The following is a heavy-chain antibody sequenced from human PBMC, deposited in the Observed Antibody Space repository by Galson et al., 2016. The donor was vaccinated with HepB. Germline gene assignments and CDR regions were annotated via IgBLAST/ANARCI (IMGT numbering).Heavy chain of an antibody. Sequence: SLRLSCAASGFAFSSHAMTWVRQAPGKGLTWVSTISAIGGTIPYADSVRGQFTISRDSSKNTLYLQMNNLRVDDTAVYYCAKDVHDSAVGSYGMDVWGQGTTVSVSS. D-gene: IGHD3-22*01. CDR3: AKDVHDSAVGSYGMDV. CDR1: GFAFSSHA. J-gene: IGHJ6*02. V-gene: IGHV3-23*01. CDR2: ISAIGGTI.